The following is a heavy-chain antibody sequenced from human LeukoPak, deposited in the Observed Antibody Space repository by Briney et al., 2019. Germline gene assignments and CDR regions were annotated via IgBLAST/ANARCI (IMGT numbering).Heavy chain of an antibody. J-gene: IGHJ5*02. D-gene: IGHD2-2*02. CDR1: GYTFTSYD. Sequence: ASVKVSCKASGYTFTSYDINWVRQATGQGLEWMGWMNPNSGNTGYAQKFHGRVTMTRNTYISTAYMELSSLRSEDTAVYYCARGYCSSTSCYTENWFDPWGQGTLVTVSS. V-gene: IGHV1-8*01. CDR3: ARGYCSSTSCYTENWFDP. CDR2: MNPNSGNT.